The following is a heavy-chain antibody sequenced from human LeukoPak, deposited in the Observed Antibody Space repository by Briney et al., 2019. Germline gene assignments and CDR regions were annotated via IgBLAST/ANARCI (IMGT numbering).Heavy chain of an antibody. CDR2: IKSDGSEK. CDR3: ARGLLLWFGELDRWFDP. J-gene: IGHJ5*02. CDR1: EFTFSSNW. V-gene: IGHV3-7*01. Sequence: GGSLRLSCVVSEFTFSSNWMNWVRQAPGKGLEWVANIKSDGSEKYYADSVKGRFTISRDNAKNSLYLQMNSLKAEDTAVYYCARGLLLWFGELDRWFDPWGQGTLVTVSS. D-gene: IGHD3-10*01.